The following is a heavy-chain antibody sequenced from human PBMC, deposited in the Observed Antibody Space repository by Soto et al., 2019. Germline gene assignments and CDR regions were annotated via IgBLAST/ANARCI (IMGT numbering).Heavy chain of an antibody. CDR2: ISYDGSNK. CDR3: ARDPPYSGSYYHLDY. Sequence: PGGSLRLSCAASGFTFSSYAMHWVRQAPGKGLEWVAVISYDGSNKYYADSVKGRFTISRDNSKNTLYLQMNSLRAKDTAVYYCARDPPYSGSYYHLDYWGQGTLVTVSS. D-gene: IGHD1-26*01. J-gene: IGHJ4*02. CDR1: GFTFSSYA. V-gene: IGHV3-30-3*01.